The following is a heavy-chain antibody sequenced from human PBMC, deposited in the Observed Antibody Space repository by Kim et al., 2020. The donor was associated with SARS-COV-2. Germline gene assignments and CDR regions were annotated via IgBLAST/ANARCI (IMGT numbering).Heavy chain of an antibody. CDR3: ARDCRYSYGTHFDY. V-gene: IGHV4-31*03. Sequence: SETLSLTCTVSGGSISGGGHYWTWIRQHPGKGLEWIGYIYSSASTYYNPSLKSRLTMAVDTSKNQVSLKLTSVTAADTAVYYCARDCRYSYGTHFDYWGQGALVIVSS. CDR1: GGSISGGGHY. J-gene: IGHJ4*02. D-gene: IGHD5-18*01. CDR2: IYSSAST.